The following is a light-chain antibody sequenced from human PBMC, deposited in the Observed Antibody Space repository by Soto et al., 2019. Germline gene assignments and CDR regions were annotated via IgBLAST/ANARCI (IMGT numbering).Light chain of an antibody. CDR2: DVS. CDR1: RSDVGGYDF. V-gene: IGLV2-14*03. J-gene: IGLJ1*01. Sequence: QSALTQPASVSGSPGQSITISCTGTRSDVGGYDFVSWYQQHPDKPPKVMIYDVSSRPSRVSNRFSGSKSGNTASLTISGLQAEDEADYYCASYTNRDTEVFGTGTKVTVL. CDR3: ASYTNRDTEV.